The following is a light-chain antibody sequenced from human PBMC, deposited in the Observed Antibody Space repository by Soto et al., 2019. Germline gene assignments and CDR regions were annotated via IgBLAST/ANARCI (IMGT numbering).Light chain of an antibody. J-gene: IGKJ1*01. V-gene: IGKV3-20*01. CDR1: QSVRSSY. Sequence: DIVLTQSPGTLSLSPGGRATLSCRASQSVRSSYLAWYQQKPGQAPRLLIYAASSRATGIPDRFSGSGSGTDFTLTISSLQSEDFAVYYCQQYDKWPRTFGQGTKVDIK. CDR2: AAS. CDR3: QQYDKWPRT.